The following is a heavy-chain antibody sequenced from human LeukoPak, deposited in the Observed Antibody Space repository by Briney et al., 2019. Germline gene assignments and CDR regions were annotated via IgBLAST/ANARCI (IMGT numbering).Heavy chain of an antibody. Sequence: PGGSLRLSCAASGFTFSSYWMSWVRQAPGKGLEWVVNIKQDGSEKYYVDSVKGRFTISRDNAKNSLYLQMNSLRAEDTAVYYCARGAHDSSGYYYESFDYWGQGTLVTVSS. CDR3: ARGAHDSSGYYYESFDY. CDR2: IKQDGSEK. D-gene: IGHD3-22*01. J-gene: IGHJ4*02. CDR1: GFTFSSYW. V-gene: IGHV3-7*01.